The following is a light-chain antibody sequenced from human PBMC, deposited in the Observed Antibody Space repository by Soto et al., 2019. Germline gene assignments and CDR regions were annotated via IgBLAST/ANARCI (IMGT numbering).Light chain of an antibody. V-gene: IGLV1-40*01. CDR3: QSYDSSLSGSEVV. CDR1: SSSIGAGYD. Sequence: QSVLTQPPSVSGAPGQRVTISCTGSSSSIGAGYDVHWYQQLPGTAPKLLIYGNSNRPSGVPDRFSGSKSGTSASLAITGLQAEDEADYYCQSYDSSLSGSEVVFGGGTKLTVL. CDR2: GNS. J-gene: IGLJ2*01.